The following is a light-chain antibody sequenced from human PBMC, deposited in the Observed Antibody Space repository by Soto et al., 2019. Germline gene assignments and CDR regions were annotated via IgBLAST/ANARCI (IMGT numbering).Light chain of an antibody. CDR3: QQYVNWPPTFT. V-gene: IGKV3-15*01. CDR2: SAS. Sequence: EIVMTQSPATLSVSPGERVTLSCRASQSVSSNLAWYQQKPGQAPRLLIYSASTRATGIPARFSGSGSGTEFTLAITSLQSEDFALYFCQQYVNWPPTFTFGQGTKLEIK. CDR1: QSVSSN. J-gene: IGKJ2*01.